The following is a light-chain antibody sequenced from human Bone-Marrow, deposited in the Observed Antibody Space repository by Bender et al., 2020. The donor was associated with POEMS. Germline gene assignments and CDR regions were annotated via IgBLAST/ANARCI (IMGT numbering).Light chain of an antibody. CDR1: SRDVGSSNL. Sequence: QSALTQPRSVSGSPGQSVTISCTGTSRDVGSSNLVSWYQQYPGRAPKLIIFEVTQRPSGVSDRFSGSKSGNTASLTISGLQPEDGADYHCCSYATTTTWAFGGGTKVTVL. CDR2: EVT. CDR3: CSYATTTTWA. J-gene: IGLJ3*02. V-gene: IGLV2-23*02.